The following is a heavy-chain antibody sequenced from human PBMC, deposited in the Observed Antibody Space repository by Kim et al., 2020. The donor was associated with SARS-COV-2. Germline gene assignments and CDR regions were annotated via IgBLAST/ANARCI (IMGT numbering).Heavy chain of an antibody. CDR1: GFTFSDYY. Sequence: GGSLRLSCAASGFTFSDYYMSWIRQAPGKGLEWVSYISSSGSTIYYADSVKGRFTISRDNTKNSLYLQMNSLRAEDTAVYYCARDGSEKYQLLFVGGGMDVWGQGTTVTVSS. CDR3: ARDGSEKYQLLFVGGGMDV. CDR2: ISSSGSTI. J-gene: IGHJ6*02. V-gene: IGHV3-11*01. D-gene: IGHD2-2*01.